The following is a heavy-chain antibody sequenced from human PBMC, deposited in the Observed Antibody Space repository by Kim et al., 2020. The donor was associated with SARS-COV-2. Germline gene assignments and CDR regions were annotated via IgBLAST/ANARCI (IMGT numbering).Heavy chain of an antibody. J-gene: IGHJ3*02. V-gene: IGHV4-39*01. CDR3: ARTRGDDFWSGPTSQAFDI. D-gene: IGHD3-3*01. Sequence: SRVTISVDTSKNQFSLKLSSVTAADTAMYYCARTRGDDFWSGPTSQAFDIWGQGTMVTVCS.